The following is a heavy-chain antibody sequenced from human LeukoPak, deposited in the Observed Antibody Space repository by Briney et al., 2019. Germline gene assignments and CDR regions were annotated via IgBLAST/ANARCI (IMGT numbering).Heavy chain of an antibody. J-gene: IGHJ3*02. CDR2: MNPNSGNT. CDR1: GYTFTSYD. V-gene: IGHV1-8*01. CDR3: ARGRAVFRGGYSYGSGEAFDI. Sequence: ASVKVSCKASGYTFTSYDINWVRQATGQGLEWMGWMNPNSGNTGYAQKFQGRVTMTRNTSISTAYMELSSLRSEDTAVYYCARGRAVFRGGYSYGSGEAFDIWGQGTMVTVSS. D-gene: IGHD5-18*01.